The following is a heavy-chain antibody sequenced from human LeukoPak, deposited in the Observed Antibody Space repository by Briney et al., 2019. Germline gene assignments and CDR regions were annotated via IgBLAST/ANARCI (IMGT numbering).Heavy chain of an antibody. J-gene: IGHJ4*02. V-gene: IGHV3-23*01. CDR2: ISGSGGST. Sequence: PGGSLRLSCAASGFTFSSYAMSWVRQAPGKGLEWVSAISGSGGSTYYADSVKGRFTISRDNSKNTLYLQMNSLRAEDTAVYYCANRVWFGELSYFDYWGQGTLVTVSS. CDR3: ANRVWFGELSYFDY. CDR1: GFTFSSYA. D-gene: IGHD3-10*01.